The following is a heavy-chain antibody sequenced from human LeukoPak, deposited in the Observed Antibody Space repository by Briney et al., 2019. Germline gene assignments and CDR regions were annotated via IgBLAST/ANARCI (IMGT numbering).Heavy chain of an antibody. CDR3: ARGRQQWLVRGSWFDP. CDR1: GYTFTSYD. CDR2: MNPNSGNT. D-gene: IGHD6-19*01. J-gene: IGHJ5*02. Sequence: GASVKVSCKASGYTFTSYDINWVRQATGQGLEWMGWMNPNSGNTGYAQKFKGRVTITRNTSISTAYMELSSLRSEDTAVYYCARGRQQWLVRGSWFDPWGQGTLVTVSS. V-gene: IGHV1-8*03.